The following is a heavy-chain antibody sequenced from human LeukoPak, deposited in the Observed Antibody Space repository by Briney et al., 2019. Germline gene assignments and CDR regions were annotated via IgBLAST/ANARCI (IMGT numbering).Heavy chain of an antibody. J-gene: IGHJ3*02. CDR1: GGSFSGYY. V-gene: IGHV4-34*01. Sequence: SETLSLTCAVYGGSFSGYYWSWIRQPPGKGLEWIGEINHSGSTNYNPSLKSRDTISVDTSKNQFSLKLSSVTAADTAVYYCAIEGDYSGAFDIWGQGTMVTVSS. D-gene: IGHD4-11*01. CDR3: AIEGDYSGAFDI. CDR2: INHSGST.